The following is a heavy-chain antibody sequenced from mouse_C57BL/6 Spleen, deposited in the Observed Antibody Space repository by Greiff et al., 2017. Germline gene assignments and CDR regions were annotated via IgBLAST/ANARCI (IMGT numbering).Heavy chain of an antibody. CDR3: ARNWGITTYFDV. J-gene: IGHJ1*03. Sequence: VKLVESGPGLVQPSQSLSITCTVSGFSLTSYGVHWVRQSPGKGLEWLGVICSGGSTDYNAAFISRLSISKDNSKSQVFFKMNSLQADYTAIYYCARNWGITTYFDVWGTGTTVTVSS. V-gene: IGHV2-2*01. D-gene: IGHD2-4*01. CDR1: GFSLTSYG. CDR2: ICSGGST.